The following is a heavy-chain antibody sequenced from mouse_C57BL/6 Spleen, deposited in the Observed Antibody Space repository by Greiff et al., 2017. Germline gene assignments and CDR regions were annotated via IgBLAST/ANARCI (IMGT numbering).Heavy chain of an antibody. J-gene: IGHJ3*01. CDR1: GYTFPSYW. D-gene: IGHD2-5*01. CDR2: IYPGSGST. CDR3: ARGGSSNGWFAY. Sequence: QVQLQQSGAELVKPGASVKMSCKASGYTFPSYWITWVKQRPGQGLEWIGDIYPGSGSTNYNEKFKSKATLTVDTSSSTAYMQLSSLSSEDSAVYNCARGGSSNGWFAYRGERGLVTVSA. V-gene: IGHV1-55*01.